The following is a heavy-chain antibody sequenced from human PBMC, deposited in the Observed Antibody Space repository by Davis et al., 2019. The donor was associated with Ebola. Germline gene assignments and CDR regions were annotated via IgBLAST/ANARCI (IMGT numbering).Heavy chain of an antibody. Sequence: ASVKVSCKASGYTFTGYYMHWVRQAPGQGLEWMGWINPNSGGTNYAQKFQGRVTMTRDTSISTAYMELSRLRSDDTAVYYCARADYGDYTHYWYYYGMDVWGQGTTVTVSS. V-gene: IGHV1-2*02. CDR2: INPNSGGT. D-gene: IGHD4-17*01. CDR3: ARADYGDYTHYWYYYGMDV. CDR1: GYTFTGYY. J-gene: IGHJ6*02.